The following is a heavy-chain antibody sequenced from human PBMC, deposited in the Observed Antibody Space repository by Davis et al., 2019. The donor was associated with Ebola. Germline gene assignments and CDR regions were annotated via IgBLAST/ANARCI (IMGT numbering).Heavy chain of an antibody. J-gene: IGHJ3*02. V-gene: IGHV3-74*01. Sequence: GESLKISCAASGFTFNSYSMNWVRQAPGKGLVWVSRINSDGSSTSYADSVKGRFTISRDNAKNTLYLQMNSLRAEDTAVYYCARLPKTIGAFDIWGQGTMVTVSS. CDR1: GFTFNSYS. CDR2: INSDGSST. CDR3: ARLPKTIGAFDI.